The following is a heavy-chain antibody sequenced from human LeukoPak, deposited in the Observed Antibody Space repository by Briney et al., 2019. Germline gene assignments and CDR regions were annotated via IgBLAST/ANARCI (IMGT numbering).Heavy chain of an antibody. CDR2: IIPIFGTA. Sequence: ASVKVSCKASGGTFSSYAISWVRQAPGQGLEGMGGIIPIFGTANYAQKFQGRVTITTAESTSTAYMELSSLRSEDTAVYYCARSSKGSGSYLGYWGQGTLVTVSS. D-gene: IGHD3-10*01. J-gene: IGHJ4*02. CDR1: GGTFSSYA. CDR3: ARSSKGSGSYLGY. V-gene: IGHV1-69*05.